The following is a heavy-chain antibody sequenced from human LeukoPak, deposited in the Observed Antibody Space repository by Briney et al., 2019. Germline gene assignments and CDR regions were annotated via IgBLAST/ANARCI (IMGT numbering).Heavy chain of an antibody. Sequence: ASVKVSCKASGGTFSSYAISWVRQAPGQGLEWMGWINGGNANTMYSQNFQGRVTITRDTSASTAYLELSSLTSEDTAVYYCARGQYCSSSSCAKDAFAIWGQGTMVTVSS. D-gene: IGHD2-15*01. CDR1: GGTFSSYA. V-gene: IGHV1-3*01. J-gene: IGHJ3*02. CDR3: ARGQYCSSSSCAKDAFAI. CDR2: INGGNANT.